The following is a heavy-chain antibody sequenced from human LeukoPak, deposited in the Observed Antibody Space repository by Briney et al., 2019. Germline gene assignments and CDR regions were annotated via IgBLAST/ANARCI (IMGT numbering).Heavy chain of an antibody. CDR1: GFIVSSNY. D-gene: IGHD4-17*01. CDR2: IYRDDTT. CDR3: ARDYGDYVGAFDI. Sequence: GGSLRLSCAASGFIVSSNYMSWVRQAPGKGLEWVSIIYRDDTTYYADSMKGRLTISRDNSKNTLYLQMNSLRAEDTAVYYCARDYGDYVGAFDIWGQGTMVTVSS. V-gene: IGHV3-53*01. J-gene: IGHJ3*02.